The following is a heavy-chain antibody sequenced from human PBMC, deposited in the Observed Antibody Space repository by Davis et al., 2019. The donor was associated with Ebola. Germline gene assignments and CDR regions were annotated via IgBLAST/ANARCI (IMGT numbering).Heavy chain of an antibody. CDR1: GGSFSGYY. CDR2: INHSGST. J-gene: IGHJ4*02. V-gene: IGHV4-34*01. Sequence: GSLRLSCAVYGGSFSGYYWSWIRQPPGKGLEWIGEINHSGSTNYNPSLKSRVTISVDTSKNQFSLKLSSVTAADTAVYYCARGRWLAKQFDYWGQGTLVTVSS. CDR3: ARGRWLAKQFDY. D-gene: IGHD6-19*01.